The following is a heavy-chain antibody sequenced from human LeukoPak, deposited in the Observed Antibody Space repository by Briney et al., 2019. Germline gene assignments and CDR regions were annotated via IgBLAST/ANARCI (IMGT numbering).Heavy chain of an antibody. CDR1: GGSISSGGYS. V-gene: IGHV4-30-2*01. D-gene: IGHD3-10*01. CDR3: ARAVGLLWFGELLNYGMDV. Sequence: SSQTLCLTCAVSGGSISSGGYSWSWIRQPPGKGLEWIGYIYHSGSTYYNPSLKSRVTISVDRSKNQFSLKLSSVTAADTAVYYCARAVGLLWFGELLNYGMDVWGKGTTVTVSS. CDR2: IYHSGST. J-gene: IGHJ6*04.